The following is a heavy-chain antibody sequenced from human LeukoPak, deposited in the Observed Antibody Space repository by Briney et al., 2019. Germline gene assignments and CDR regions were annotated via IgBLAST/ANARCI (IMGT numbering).Heavy chain of an antibody. Sequence: SETLSLTCTVSGGSISSGGYYWSWIRQHPGKGLEWIGYIYYSGSTYYNPSLKSRVTISVDTSKNQFSLKLSSVTAAGTAVYYCARETGTYYYYYYMDVWGKGTTVTVSS. J-gene: IGHJ6*03. CDR3: ARETGTYYYYYYMDV. CDR1: GGSISSGGYY. V-gene: IGHV4-31*03. CDR2: IYYSGST. D-gene: IGHD1-1*01.